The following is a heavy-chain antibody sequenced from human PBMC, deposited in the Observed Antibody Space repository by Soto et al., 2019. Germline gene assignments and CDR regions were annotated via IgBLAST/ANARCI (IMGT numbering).Heavy chain of an antibody. J-gene: IGHJ4*02. V-gene: IGHV1-8*01. CDR3: AHTGMYYYDSSGYYPQFDY. CDR1: GYTFTSYD. D-gene: IGHD3-22*01. CDR2: MNPNSGNT. Sequence: ASVKVSCTASGYTFTSYDINWVRQATGQGLEWMGWMNPNSGNTGYAQKFQGRLTITKDTSKNQVVLTMTNMDPVDTATYYCAHTGMYYYDSSGYYPQFDYWGQGTLVTVSS.